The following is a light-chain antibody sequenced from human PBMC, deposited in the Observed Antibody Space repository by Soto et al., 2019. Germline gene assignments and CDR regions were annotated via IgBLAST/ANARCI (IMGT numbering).Light chain of an antibody. CDR3: QQYNTWQPKMA. V-gene: IGKV3-15*01. J-gene: IGKJ1*01. CDR1: QSVSSD. CDR2: GAS. Sequence: VVTQSPATLSVFPGETATLSCRASQSVSSDLAWYQQRPGEAPRLLIYGASTRATGIPARIRGSGSETEFRITISSLQSEDFATYYCQQYNTWQPKMAFGRGTKVEIK.